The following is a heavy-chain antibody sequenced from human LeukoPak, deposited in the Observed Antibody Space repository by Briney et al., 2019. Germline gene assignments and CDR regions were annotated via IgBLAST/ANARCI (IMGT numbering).Heavy chain of an antibody. CDR1: GFTFSSYS. CDR3: ARDPSARRRYFDY. Sequence: PGGSLRLSCAASGFTFSSYSMNWVRQAPGKGREWVSYISSSSSNIYYADSVKGRFTISRDNAKNSLYLQMNSLRAEDTAVYYCARDPSARRRYFDYWGQGTLVTVSS. J-gene: IGHJ4*02. CDR2: ISSSSSNI. D-gene: IGHD6-6*01. V-gene: IGHV3-48*04.